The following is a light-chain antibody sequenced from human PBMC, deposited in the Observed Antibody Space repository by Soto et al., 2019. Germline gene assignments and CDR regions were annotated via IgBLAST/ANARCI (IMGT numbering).Light chain of an antibody. Sequence: ESVLTGARGTLSLSPGERATLSCRARQSVSSSYLAWYQQKPGQAPRLLIYGASSRATGIPDRFSGSGSGTDFTLTISRLEPEDFAVYYCQPYGSSLWTFGQGTKVDIK. CDR1: QSVSSSY. J-gene: IGKJ1*01. CDR3: QPYGSSLWT. CDR2: GAS. V-gene: IGKV3-20*01.